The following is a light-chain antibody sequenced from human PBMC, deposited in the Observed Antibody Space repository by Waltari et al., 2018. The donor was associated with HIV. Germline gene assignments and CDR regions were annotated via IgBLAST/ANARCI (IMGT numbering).Light chain of an antibody. CDR3: MQSTHWPLT. Sequence: DVVMTQSPLSLSVTLGQPASISCRSGQTLLYSDGNIYLSWFQQRPGQSPRRLIYRVSNRDSGVPDRFSGSGSGTDFTLSISRVEAEDVGVYYCMQSTHWPLTFGGGTKVEIK. CDR1: QTLLYSDGNIY. CDR2: RVS. V-gene: IGKV2-30*01. J-gene: IGKJ4*01.